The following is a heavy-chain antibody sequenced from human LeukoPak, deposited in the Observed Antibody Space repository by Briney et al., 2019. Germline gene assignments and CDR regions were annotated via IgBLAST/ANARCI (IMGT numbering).Heavy chain of an antibody. CDR1: GGSISSGGYY. J-gene: IGHJ4*02. V-gene: IGHV4-30-2*01. CDR2: INHSGST. Sequence: SQTLSLTCTVSGGSISSGGYYWSWIRQPPGKGLEWIGEINHSGSTNYNPSLKSRVTISVDTSKNQSSLKLSSVTAADTAVYYCASDYYDSSGENEKFDYWGQGTLVTVSS. CDR3: ASDYYDSSGENEKFDY. D-gene: IGHD3-22*01.